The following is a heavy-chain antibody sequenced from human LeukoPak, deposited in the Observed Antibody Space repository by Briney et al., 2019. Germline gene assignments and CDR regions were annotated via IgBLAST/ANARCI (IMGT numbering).Heavy chain of an antibody. CDR1: GFTFSTYA. J-gene: IGHJ4*02. Sequence: GGSLRLSCAASGFTFSTYAMDWVRQAPGKGLEWVSSISPSSNYIYYADSVKGRFTISRDNAKNSLYLQMNSLRAEDTAVYYCARDFGYWGQGTLVTVFS. CDR2: ISPSSNYI. V-gene: IGHV3-21*01. CDR3: ARDFGY. D-gene: IGHD3-16*01.